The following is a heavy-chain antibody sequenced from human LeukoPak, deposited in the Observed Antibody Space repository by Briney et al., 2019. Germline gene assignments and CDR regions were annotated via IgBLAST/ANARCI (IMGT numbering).Heavy chain of an antibody. CDR3: ARGIFNVSNYPFDY. V-gene: IGHV4-34*01. CDR1: GGSFSGYY. D-gene: IGHD5-24*01. Sequence: SETLSLTCAVYGGSFSGYYWSWIRQPPGKGLEWIGEINHSGSTNYNPSLKSRVTISVDTSKNQFSLKLSSVTAADTAVYYCARGIFNVSNYPFDYWGQGTLVTVSS. CDR2: INHSGST. J-gene: IGHJ4*02.